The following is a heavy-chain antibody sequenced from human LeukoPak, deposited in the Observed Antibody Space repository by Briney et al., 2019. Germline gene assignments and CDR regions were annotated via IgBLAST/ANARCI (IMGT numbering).Heavy chain of an antibody. CDR1: GFTFSSYA. J-gene: IGHJ4*02. CDR2: ISGSGGST. D-gene: IGHD4-17*01. Sequence: GGSLRLSCAASGFTFSSYAMSWVRQAPGKGLEWVSAISGSGGSTYYADSVKGRFTISRDNAKNSLYLQMNSLRAEDTAVYYCARLVDYGDYEYYFDYWGQGTLVTVSS. CDR3: ARLVDYGDYEYYFDY. V-gene: IGHV3-23*01.